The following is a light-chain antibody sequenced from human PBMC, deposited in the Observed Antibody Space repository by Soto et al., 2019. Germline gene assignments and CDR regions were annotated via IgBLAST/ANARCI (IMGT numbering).Light chain of an antibody. CDR1: QSVLFSSNSKNY. CDR2: WAS. Sequence: DIVMTQSPDSLALSLGERATINCKSSQSVLFSSNSKNYLAWYQQKPGQPPKLLIYWASIRASGVPDRFSGSGSGTDFTLVISSLRTEDVAYYYCQQYYSAPLSFGGGTKVEI. V-gene: IGKV4-1*01. CDR3: QQYYSAPLS. J-gene: IGKJ4*01.